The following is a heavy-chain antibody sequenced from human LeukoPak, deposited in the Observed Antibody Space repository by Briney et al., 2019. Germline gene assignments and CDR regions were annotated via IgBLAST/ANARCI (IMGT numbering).Heavy chain of an antibody. V-gene: IGHV1-3*01. Sequence: ASVKVSCKASGYTLTNYAMHWVRQAPGQRLEWMGWINAGNGNTKYSQKFQGRVTITRDTSASTAYMELSSLRSEDTAVYYCARDDCTNGVCYLLPTSSSPNLDYWGQGTLVTVSS. D-gene: IGHD2-8*01. J-gene: IGHJ4*02. CDR1: GYTLTNYA. CDR3: ARDDCTNGVCYLLPTSSSPNLDY. CDR2: INAGNGNT.